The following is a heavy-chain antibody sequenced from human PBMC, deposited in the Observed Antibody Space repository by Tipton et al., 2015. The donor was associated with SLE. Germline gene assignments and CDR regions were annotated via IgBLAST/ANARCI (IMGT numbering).Heavy chain of an antibody. D-gene: IGHD3-22*01. CDR2: IDTSGDT. Sequence: TLSLTCTVSGDSISSGTYYWSWIRQPAGKGLEWIGRIDTSGDTKYSPSLKSRVTISVDTSKNQFSLRLSSVTAADTAVYYCARSSSGYYVDYWGQGTLVTVSS. CDR3: ARSSSGYYVDY. CDR1: GDSISSGTYY. J-gene: IGHJ4*02. V-gene: IGHV4-61*02.